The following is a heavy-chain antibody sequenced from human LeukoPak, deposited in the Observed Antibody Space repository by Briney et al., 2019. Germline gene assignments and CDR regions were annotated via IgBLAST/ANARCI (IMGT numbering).Heavy chain of an antibody. D-gene: IGHD1-26*01. V-gene: IGHV4-59*12. CDR3: ARRNLSGSYNWFDP. Sequence: SETLSLTCTVSGGSISSYYWSWIRQPPGKGLEWIGYIYYSGSTNYNPSLKSRVTISVDTSKNQFSLKLSSVTAADTAVYYCARRNLSGSYNWFDPWGQGTLVTVSS. J-gene: IGHJ5*02. CDR2: IYYSGST. CDR1: GGSISSYY.